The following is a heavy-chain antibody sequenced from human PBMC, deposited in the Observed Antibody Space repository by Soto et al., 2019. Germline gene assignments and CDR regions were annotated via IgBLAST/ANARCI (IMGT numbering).Heavy chain of an antibody. CDR3: ATGGHNDGYNFYYGMDV. V-gene: IGHV1-69*01. Sequence: QVQVVQSGAEVKKPGSSVKVSCKVSGGIFTNNAISWVRQATGQGLEWLGGVIPLFDTAYYAQIFRGRLRISADGATTTAYMALSGLTSADTAVYFCATGGHNDGYNFYYGMDVWGQGTTVTVS. D-gene: IGHD3-16*01. J-gene: IGHJ6*02. CDR2: VIPLFDTA. CDR1: GGIFTNNA.